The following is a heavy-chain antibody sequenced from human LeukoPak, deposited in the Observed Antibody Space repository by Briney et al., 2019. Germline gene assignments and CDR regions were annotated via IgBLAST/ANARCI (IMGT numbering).Heavy chain of an antibody. CDR3: ARGDYGLYFFDS. V-gene: IGHV4-31*03. J-gene: IGHJ4*02. D-gene: IGHD4-17*01. CDR2: FYYSRTT. CDR1: GGSISRGGYY. Sequence: SETLSLTCTVSGGSISRGGYYWNWIRQHPGEGLEWIGYFYYSRTTSYNPSLKSRATISVDTSNNQFSLKLSSVTAADTAVYYCARGDYGLYFFDSWGRGTLVTVSS.